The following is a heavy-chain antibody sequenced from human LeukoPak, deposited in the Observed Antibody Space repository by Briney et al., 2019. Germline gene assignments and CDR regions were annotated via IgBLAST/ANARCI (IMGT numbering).Heavy chain of an antibody. CDR2: IRSGGYGGTA. Sequence: GGSLRLSCSASGFTFDDYSISWVRQAPGKGLEWVGFIRSGGYGGTADYAASVKGRFTISRDDSKNIAYLQMSGLEPADTAIYYCSRGHYYYASGRSYGLDVWGQGTTVTVSS. CDR3: SRGHYYYASGRSYGLDV. D-gene: IGHD3-10*01. J-gene: IGHJ6*02. CDR1: GFTFDDYS. V-gene: IGHV3-49*04.